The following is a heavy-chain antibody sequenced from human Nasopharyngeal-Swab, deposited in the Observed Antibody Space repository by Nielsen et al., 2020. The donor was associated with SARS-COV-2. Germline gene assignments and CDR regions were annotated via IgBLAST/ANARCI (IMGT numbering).Heavy chain of an antibody. Sequence: WVRQAPGQRLEWMGWINAGNGNTKYSQKFQGRVTIPRDTSASTAYMELSSLRPEDTAVYYCASGGAGGVIVTYYFDYWGQGTLVTVSS. D-gene: IGHD3-16*02. CDR2: INAGNGNT. V-gene: IGHV1-3*01. J-gene: IGHJ4*02. CDR3: ASGGAGGVIVTYYFDY.